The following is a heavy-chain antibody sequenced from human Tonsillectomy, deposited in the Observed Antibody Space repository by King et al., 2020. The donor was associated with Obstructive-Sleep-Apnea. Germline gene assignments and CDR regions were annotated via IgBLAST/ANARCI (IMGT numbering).Heavy chain of an antibody. CDR2: IVVGSGNT. D-gene: IGHD3-3*01. CDR1: GFTFTSSA. CDR3: AAGYYDFWSGTSNYYYYGMDV. J-gene: IGHJ6*02. V-gene: IGHV1-58*01. Sequence: QLVQSGPEVKKPGTSVKVSCKASGFTFTSSAVQWVRQARGQRLEWIGWIVVGSGNTNYAQKFQERVTITRDMSTSTAYMELSSLRSEDTAVYYCAAGYYDFWSGTSNYYYYGMDVWGQGTTVTVSS.